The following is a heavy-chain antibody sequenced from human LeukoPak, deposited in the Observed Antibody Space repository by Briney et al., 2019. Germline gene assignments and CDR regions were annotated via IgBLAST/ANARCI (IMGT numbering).Heavy chain of an antibody. J-gene: IGHJ4*02. CDR1: GLTFSNFP. D-gene: IGHD3-22*01. Sequence: PGGSLRLSCAASGLTFSNFPMHRVRQAPGKGLEWVALIQDDGATTNYADSVRGRFTISRDNSKSTVYLQMNSLKPDDTAVYYCATQSITLVVVISPFDYWGQGTLVTVSS. CDR3: ATQSITLVVVISPFDY. CDR2: IQDDGATT. V-gene: IGHV3-30*02.